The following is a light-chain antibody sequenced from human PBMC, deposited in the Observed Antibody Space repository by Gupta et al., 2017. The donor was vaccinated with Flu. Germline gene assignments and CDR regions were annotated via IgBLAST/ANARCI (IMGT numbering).Light chain of an antibody. J-gene: IGLJ2*01. CDR2: AVN. CDR3: SSYTKTNTFVV. V-gene: IGLV2-14*01. Sequence: RDPGKAPELMIFAVNRRPSGISARFSGSKSGNTASLTISGLLAEDEAYYYCSSYTKTNTFVVFGGGTKLTVL.